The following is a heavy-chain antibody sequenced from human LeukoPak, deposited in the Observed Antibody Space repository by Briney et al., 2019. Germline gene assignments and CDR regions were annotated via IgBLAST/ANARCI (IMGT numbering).Heavy chain of an antibody. D-gene: IGHD1-1*01. J-gene: IGHJ4*02. CDR3: AKLDGTRSDY. CDR1: GGYISSYY. V-gene: IGHV4-59*01. Sequence: SETLSLTCTVSGGYISSYYWSWIRQPPGEGLEWIGYVYYTGSTNYNPSLKSRVSISVDTSKNQFSLKLRSVSAADTAVYYCAKLDGTRSDYWGQGTLVTVSS. CDR2: VYYTGST.